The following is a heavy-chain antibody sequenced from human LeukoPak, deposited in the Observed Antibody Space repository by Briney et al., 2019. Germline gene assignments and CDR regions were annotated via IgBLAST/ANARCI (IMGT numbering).Heavy chain of an antibody. Sequence: VASVKVSCKASGYTFTSYDINWVRQATGQGLEWMGWMNPNSGNTGYAQKFQGRVTMTRNTSISTAYMELSSLRSEDTAVYYCARVGSSSSVLYYYYYMDVWGKGPRVTVSS. J-gene: IGHJ6*03. D-gene: IGHD6-6*01. CDR2: MNPNSGNT. CDR1: GYTFTSYD. V-gene: IGHV1-8*01. CDR3: ARVGSSSSVLYYYYYMDV.